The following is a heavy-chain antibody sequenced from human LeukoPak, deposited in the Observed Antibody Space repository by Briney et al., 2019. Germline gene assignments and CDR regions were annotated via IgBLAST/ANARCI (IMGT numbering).Heavy chain of an antibody. CDR1: GFIFSANA. Sequence: GGSLRLSCAASGFIFSANAMSWVRQAPGKGLEWVSALSGSGDRTYYTDSVKGRFTISRDTSKNTLYLQMNSLRDEDTAVYYCAKFEFGFWGQGTLVTVSS. CDR3: AKFEFGF. D-gene: IGHD3-16*01. J-gene: IGHJ4*02. V-gene: IGHV3-23*01. CDR2: LSGSGDRT.